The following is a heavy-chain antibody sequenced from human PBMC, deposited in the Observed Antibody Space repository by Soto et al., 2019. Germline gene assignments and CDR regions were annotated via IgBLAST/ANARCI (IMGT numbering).Heavy chain of an antibody. CDR1: GFTFSSYA. D-gene: IGHD1-26*01. Sequence: PGGSLRLSCAASGFTFSSYAMSWVRQAPGKGLEWVSAISGSGGSTYYADSVKGRFTISRDNSKNTLYLQMNSLRAEDTAVYYCAKANDGMGAFARSVFDYWGQGTLVTVSS. CDR3: AKANDGMGAFARSVFDY. V-gene: IGHV3-23*01. CDR2: ISGSGGST. J-gene: IGHJ4*02.